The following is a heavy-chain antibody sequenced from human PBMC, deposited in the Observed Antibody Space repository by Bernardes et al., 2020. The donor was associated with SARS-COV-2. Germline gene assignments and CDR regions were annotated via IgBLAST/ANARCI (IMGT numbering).Heavy chain of an antibody. Sequence: SETLSLTCTVSGGSISSSSYYWGWIRQPPGKGLEWIGSIYYSGSTYYNPSLKSRVTISVDTSKNQFSLKLSSVTAADTAVYYCARHPRGKIGAFDIWGQGTMVTVSS. J-gene: IGHJ3*02. CDR2: IYYSGST. CDR3: ARHPRGKIGAFDI. V-gene: IGHV4-39*01. CDR1: GGSISSSSYY.